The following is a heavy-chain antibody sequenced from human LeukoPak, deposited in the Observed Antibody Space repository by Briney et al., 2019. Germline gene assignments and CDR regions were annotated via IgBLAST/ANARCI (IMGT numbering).Heavy chain of an antibody. J-gene: IGHJ6*04. CDR2: ISSSRSTI. D-gene: IGHD3-10*02. CDR1: GFTFSSYE. Sequence: GGSLRLSCAASGFTFSSYEMNWVRQAPGKGLEWVSYISSSRSTIYYADSVKGRFTISRDNAKNSLYLQMNSLRAEDTAVYYCAELGMTMIGGVWGKGTTVTISS. V-gene: IGHV3-48*03. CDR3: AELGMTMIGGV.